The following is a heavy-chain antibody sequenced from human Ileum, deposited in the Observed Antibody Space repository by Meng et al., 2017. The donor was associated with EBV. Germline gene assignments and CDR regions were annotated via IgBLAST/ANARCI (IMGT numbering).Heavy chain of an antibody. D-gene: IGHD4-23*01. V-gene: IGHV4-30-2*01. CDR1: AGAISSGGHS. Sequence: SRSGQVNPAPPLSLPSAVAAGAISSGGHSWSLIRQPPGKGLEWIGDSQHSGSNYYNPSLKSRVTISVDRSRNQFSLKLSSVTAADTAVYYCARAHPVVYFFDYWGQGTLVTVSS. CDR2: SQHSGSN. CDR3: ARAHPVVYFFDY. J-gene: IGHJ4*02.